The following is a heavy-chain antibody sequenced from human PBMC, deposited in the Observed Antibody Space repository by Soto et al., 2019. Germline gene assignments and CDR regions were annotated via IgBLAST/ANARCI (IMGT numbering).Heavy chain of an antibody. CDR2: IKQDGSEK. CDR3: ERSDRGAFDY. CDR1: GFTFSNYW. Sequence: EVQLVESGGGLVQPGGSLRLSCAASGFTFSNYWMSWVRQAPGKGLEWVANIKQDGSEKYYVDSVKGRFTISRDNAKNSLYLQMSSLRAEDTAVYYCERSDRGAFDYWGQGTLVTVSS. D-gene: IGHD3-16*01. J-gene: IGHJ4*02. V-gene: IGHV3-7*01.